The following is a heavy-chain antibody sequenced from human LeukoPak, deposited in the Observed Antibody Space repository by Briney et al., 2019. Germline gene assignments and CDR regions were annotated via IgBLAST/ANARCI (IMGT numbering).Heavy chain of an antibody. D-gene: IGHD6-19*01. CDR1: GFTFSSYS. CDR2: ISSSSSTI. CDR3: AGDSSGWDAFDI. V-gene: IGHV3-48*01. J-gene: IGHJ3*02. Sequence: GGSLRVSCAASGFTFSSYSMNWVRQAPGKGLEWVSYISSSSSTIYYADSVKGRFTISRDNAKNSLYLQMNSLRAEDTAVYYCAGDSSGWDAFDIWGQGTMVTVSS.